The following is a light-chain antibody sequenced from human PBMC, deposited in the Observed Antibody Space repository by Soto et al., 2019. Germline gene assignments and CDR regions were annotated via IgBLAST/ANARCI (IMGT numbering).Light chain of an antibody. CDR1: QSISDR. CDR3: QQSYSSPPLT. V-gene: IGKV1-5*01. CDR2: DAS. Sequence: DLQMTQSSSTLSASLGDRVTITCRASQSISDRLAWYQHKPGEAPKVLIFDASRLEAGVPSRFSGSGSGTEFSLTISGLQPEDFATYYCQQSYSSPPLTFGAGTKVEIK. J-gene: IGKJ4*01.